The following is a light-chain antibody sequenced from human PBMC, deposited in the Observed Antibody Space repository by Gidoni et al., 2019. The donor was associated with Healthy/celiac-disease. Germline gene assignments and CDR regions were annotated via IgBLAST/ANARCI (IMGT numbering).Light chain of an antibody. V-gene: IGLV2-11*01. J-gene: IGLJ2*01. CDR3: CSYAGSYTLVV. Sequence: PRSVSGSPGPSVTISCTGTSSDVGGYNYVSWYQQHPGKAPKLMIYDVSKRPSGVPDRFSGSKSGNTASLTISGLQAEDEADYYCCSYAGSYTLVVFGGGTKLTVL. CDR1: SSDVGGYNY. CDR2: DVS.